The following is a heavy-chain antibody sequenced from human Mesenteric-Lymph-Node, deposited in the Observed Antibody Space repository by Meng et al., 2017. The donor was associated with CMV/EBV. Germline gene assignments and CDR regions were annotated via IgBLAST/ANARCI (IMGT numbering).Heavy chain of an antibody. J-gene: IGHJ6*02. V-gene: IGHV4-4*02. CDR1: GGSIDSSNW. CDR2: IYYSGST. Sequence: SETLSLTCAVSGGSIDSSNWWSWVRQPPGKGLEWIGYIYYSGSTNYNPSLKSRVTISVDTSKNQFSLKLSSVTAADTAVYYCARTTSLAGLRDLYGMDVWGQGTTVTVSS. D-gene: IGHD1-14*01. CDR3: ARTTSLAGLRDLYGMDV.